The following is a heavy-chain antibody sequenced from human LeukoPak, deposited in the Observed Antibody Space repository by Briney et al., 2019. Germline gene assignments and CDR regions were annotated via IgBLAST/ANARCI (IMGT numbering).Heavy chain of an antibody. Sequence: ASVTVSCKASGYTCTNYGISWVRQAPGQGLEWMGWVNPYNSITHYAQNLQGRVTMTTDTSTSTAYTELRSLRSDDSAVYYCARALAHYGSGSYYSGPTDDWGQGALVTVSS. CDR3: ARALAHYGSGSYYSGPTDD. J-gene: IGHJ4*02. CDR1: GYTCTNYG. CDR2: VNPYNSIT. V-gene: IGHV1-18*01. D-gene: IGHD3-10*01.